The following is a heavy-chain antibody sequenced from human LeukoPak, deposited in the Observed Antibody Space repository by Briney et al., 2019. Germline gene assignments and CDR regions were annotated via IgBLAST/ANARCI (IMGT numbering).Heavy chain of an antibody. V-gene: IGHV3-7*04. CDR3: TRVGYIDEGIDY. Sequence: GGSLRLSCPLSGLTFSAYSLTWVRQAPGKGMEWVANIKQDGSKKSYVDSVKGRFTISRDNAKNSLYLQMNSLRAEDTAIYYCTRVGYIDEGIDYWGQGTLVTVSS. CDR2: IKQDGSKK. CDR1: GLTFSAYS. J-gene: IGHJ4*02. D-gene: IGHD5-24*01.